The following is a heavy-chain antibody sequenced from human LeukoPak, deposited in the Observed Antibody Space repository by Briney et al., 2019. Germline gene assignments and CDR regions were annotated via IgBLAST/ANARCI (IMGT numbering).Heavy chain of an antibody. V-gene: IGHV4-59*08. CDR1: GGSISSYY. J-gene: IGHJ5*02. CDR3: ARRGPHSSSTSCYIGWFDP. Sequence: PSETLSLTCTVSGGSISSYYWSWIRQPPGKGLEWIGYIYYSGSTNYNPSLKSRVTISVDTSKNQFSLKLSSVTAADTAVYYCARRGPHSSSTSCYIGWFDPWGQGTLVTVSS. D-gene: IGHD2-2*02. CDR2: IYYSGST.